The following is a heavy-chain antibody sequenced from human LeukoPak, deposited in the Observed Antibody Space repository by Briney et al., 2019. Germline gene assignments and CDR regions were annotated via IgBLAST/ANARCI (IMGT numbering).Heavy chain of an antibody. CDR1: GFKLIGDR. CDR2: INSSSGTI. J-gene: IGHJ4*02. D-gene: IGHD3-22*01. CDR3: AKEGDKGGYRYFDD. Sequence: PGGSLRLSRSASGFKLIGDRMKSVRPPPGKGRAGVASINSSSGTIIYADSVKGRFTISRDNAKNSLYLQMNSLRAEDTAVYYCAKEGDKGGYRYFDDWGQGTLVTVSS. V-gene: IGHV3-48*04.